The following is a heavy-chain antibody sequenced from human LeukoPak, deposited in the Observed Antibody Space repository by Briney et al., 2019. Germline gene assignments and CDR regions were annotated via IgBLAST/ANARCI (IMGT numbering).Heavy chain of an antibody. V-gene: IGHV3-30*04. D-gene: IGHD5-24*01. CDR3: ARERWLQLDY. Sequence: GGSLRLSCAASGFTFSSYAMHWVRQAPGKGLEWVAVISYDGSNKYYADSVKGRFTISRDNSKNTLYLQMNSLRAEDTAVYYCARERWLQLDYWGQGTLVTVSS. J-gene: IGHJ4*02. CDR2: ISYDGSNK. CDR1: GFTFSSYA.